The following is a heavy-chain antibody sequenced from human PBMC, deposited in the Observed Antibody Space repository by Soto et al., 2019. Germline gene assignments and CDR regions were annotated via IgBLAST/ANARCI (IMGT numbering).Heavy chain of an antibody. D-gene: IGHD2-8*02. CDR3: AKATATGGGAFDI. Sequence: GGSLRLSCAASGFTCSSYDMSWVRQAPGKGLEWVSTILVDGRTFYVDSVKGRFTISRDSSQNTVYLQMNSLTAGDTALYYCAKATATGGGAFDICGQGTMVTVSS. V-gene: IGHV3-23*01. CDR1: GFTCSSYD. J-gene: IGHJ3*02. CDR2: ILVDGRT.